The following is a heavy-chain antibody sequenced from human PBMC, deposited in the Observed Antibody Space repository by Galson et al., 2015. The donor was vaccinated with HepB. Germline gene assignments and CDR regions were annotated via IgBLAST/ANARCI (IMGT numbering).Heavy chain of an antibody. J-gene: IGHJ3*02. CDR2: ISLGSDSK. CDR1: GFAFSGHS. V-gene: IGHV3-48*04. CDR3: VKDSRYSYGYPDAFDM. D-gene: IGHD5-18*01. Sequence: SLRLSCAASGFAFSGHSMNWVRQAPGKGLEWISYISLGSDSKYYAASVKGRFTISRDNAKNVLHLQMNSLRPEDTALYHCVKDSRYSYGYPDAFDMWGQGTMVPVSS.